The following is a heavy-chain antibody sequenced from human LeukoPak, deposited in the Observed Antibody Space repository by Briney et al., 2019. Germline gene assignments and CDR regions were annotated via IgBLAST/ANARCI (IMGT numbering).Heavy chain of an antibody. D-gene: IGHD2-15*01. CDR3: TTPPVEYCSGGSCSSDY. J-gene: IGHJ4*02. V-gene: IGHV3-73*01. Sequence: GGSLRLSCAASGFTFSGSAMHWVRRASGKGLEWVGRIRSKANSYATAYAASVKGRFTISRDDSKNTAYLQMNSLKTEDTAVYYCTTPPVEYCSGGSCSSDYWGQGTLVTVSS. CDR1: GFTFSGSA. CDR2: IRSKANSYAT.